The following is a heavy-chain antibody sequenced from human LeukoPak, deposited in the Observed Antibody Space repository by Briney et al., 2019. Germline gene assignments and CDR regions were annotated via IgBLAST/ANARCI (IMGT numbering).Heavy chain of an antibody. CDR3: AREKVVVVPAAIWEYYYYYYGMDV. CDR2: INSDGSST. CDR1: GFTFSSYW. J-gene: IGHJ6*02. D-gene: IGHD2-2*02. Sequence: GGSLRLSCAASGFTFSSYWMHWVRQAPGKGLVWVSRINSDGSSTSYADSVKGRFTISRDNAKNTLYLQMNSLRAEDTAVYYCAREKVVVVPAAIWEYYYYYYGMDVWGQGTTVTVSS. V-gene: IGHV3-74*01.